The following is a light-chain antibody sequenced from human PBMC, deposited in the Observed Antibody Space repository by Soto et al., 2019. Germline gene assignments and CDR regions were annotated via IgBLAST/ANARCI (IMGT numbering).Light chain of an antibody. CDR2: DAS. V-gene: IGKV3D-20*02. CDR3: QQRSNWPLT. Sequence: EIVLTQSPGTLSLSPGERASLSCRASQSVSSNYLAWFQHKPGQAPRLLTSDASNRAPGIPARFSGSGSGTNFTLTISSLEPEDFAVYYCQQRSNWPLTFGGGTKVDIK. J-gene: IGKJ4*01. CDR1: QSVSSNY.